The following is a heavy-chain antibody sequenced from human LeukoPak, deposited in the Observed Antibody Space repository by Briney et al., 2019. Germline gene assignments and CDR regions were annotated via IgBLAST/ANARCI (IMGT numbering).Heavy chain of an antibody. CDR1: GYTFGTYD. V-gene: IGHV1-8*01. CDR2: TNPNSGKT. D-gene: IGHD3-16*01. Sequence: ASVRVSCKASGYTFGTYDIDWVRQASGQGLEWMGWTNPNSGKTGYAQKFQGRVSITVNTSMSTVYLVVISLKSEDTALYYCARGGTVWGKFGTWGQGTLVTVSS. CDR3: ARGGTVWGKFGT. J-gene: IGHJ5*02.